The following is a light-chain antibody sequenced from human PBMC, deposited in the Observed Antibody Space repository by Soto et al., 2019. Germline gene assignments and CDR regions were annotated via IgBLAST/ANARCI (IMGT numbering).Light chain of an antibody. CDR1: SSDGGGYDY. CDR2: DVT. V-gene: IGLV2-11*01. CDR3: CSYGGYFCV. J-gene: IGLJ3*02. Sequence: QSALTQPRSVSGSPGQSVTISCTGTSSDGGGYDYVYWFQHHPGKVPKLMIYDVTKRPSGVPDRFSASKSGNTASLTISGLQAEDEAAYYCCSYGGYFCVFGGGTKLTVL.